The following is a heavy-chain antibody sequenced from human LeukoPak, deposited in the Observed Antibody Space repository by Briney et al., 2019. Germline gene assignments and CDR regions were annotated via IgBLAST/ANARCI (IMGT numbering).Heavy chain of an antibody. CDR1: GGSFSGYY. CDR2: IYYSGST. CDR3: ARHIVVVTARPAYYFDY. J-gene: IGHJ4*02. D-gene: IGHD2-21*02. V-gene: IGHV4-34*01. Sequence: PSETLSLTCAVYGGSFSGYYWSWIRQPPGKGLEWIGSIYYSGSTYYNPSLKSRVTISVDTSKNQFSLKLSSVTAADTAVYYCARHIVVVTARPAYYFDYWGQGTLVTVSS.